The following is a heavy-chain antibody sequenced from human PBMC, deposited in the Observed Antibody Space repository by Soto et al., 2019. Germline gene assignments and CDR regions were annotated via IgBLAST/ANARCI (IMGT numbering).Heavy chain of an antibody. CDR3: AKDPSTGNDDL. J-gene: IGHJ5*02. V-gene: IGHV3-23*01. D-gene: IGHD5-12*01. Sequence: PXGSLRLSCSAFTGYAMSWVRRGPGKGLEWISTISPTGNAHYADSVEGRFTISRDDSKNTFYLQMNNLRADDTGVYYCAKDPSTGNDDLWGQGTLVTV. CDR2: ISPTGNA. CDR1: TGYA.